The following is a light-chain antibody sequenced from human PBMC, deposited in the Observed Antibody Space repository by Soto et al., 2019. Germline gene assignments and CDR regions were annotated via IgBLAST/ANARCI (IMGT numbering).Light chain of an antibody. CDR2: GAS. V-gene: IGKV3-20*01. CDR1: QRVSSSL. Sequence: EIVLTQSPGTLSLSPGERATLSCRASQRVSSSLLAWFQQKPGQAPRLLIYGASNRATGIPDRFSGSGSGTDFTLTISRLEPEDFAVYYCQQYGSSGTFGQGTKVDI. CDR3: QQYGSSGT. J-gene: IGKJ1*01.